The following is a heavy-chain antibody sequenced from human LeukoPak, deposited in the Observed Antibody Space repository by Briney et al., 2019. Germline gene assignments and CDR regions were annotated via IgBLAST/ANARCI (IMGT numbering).Heavy chain of an antibody. D-gene: IGHD4-17*01. CDR2: ISGSGGST. CDR1: GFTFSSYA. CDR3: ARDTDYGENAFDI. Sequence: GGSLRLSCAASGFTFSSYAMGWVRQAPGKGLEWVSAISGSGGSTYYADSVKGRFTISRDNAKNSLNLQMNSLRAEDTAVYYCARDTDYGENAFDIWGQGTKVTVSS. J-gene: IGHJ3*02. V-gene: IGHV3-23*01.